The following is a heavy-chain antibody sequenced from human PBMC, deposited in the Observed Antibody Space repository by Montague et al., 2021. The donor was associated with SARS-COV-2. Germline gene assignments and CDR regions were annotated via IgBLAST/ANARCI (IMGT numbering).Heavy chain of an antibody. CDR1: GGSISNSSYY. J-gene: IGHJ5*02. D-gene: IGHD2-2*01. Sequence: SETLSLTCTVSGGSISNSSYYWGWIRQPPGKGLEWIGSIYYSGSTYYNPSLKSRVTISVDTSKNQFSLKLSSVTAADTAVYYCARQGDQLLLEYWFDPWGQGTLVIVSS. CDR2: IYYSGST. V-gene: IGHV4-39*01. CDR3: ARQGDQLLLEYWFDP.